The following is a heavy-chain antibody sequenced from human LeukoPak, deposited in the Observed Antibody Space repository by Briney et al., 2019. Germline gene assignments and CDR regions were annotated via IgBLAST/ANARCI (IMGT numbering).Heavy chain of an antibody. Sequence: GASVKVSCKASGYTFTRYGISWVRQAPGQGLEWMGWISAYNGNTNYAQKLQGRVTMTTDTSTSTAYMELRSLRSDDTAVYYCARALVVVPPNWFDPWGQGTLVTVSA. J-gene: IGHJ5*02. D-gene: IGHD2-2*01. V-gene: IGHV1-18*01. CDR1: GYTFTRYG. CDR3: ARALVVVPPNWFDP. CDR2: ISAYNGNT.